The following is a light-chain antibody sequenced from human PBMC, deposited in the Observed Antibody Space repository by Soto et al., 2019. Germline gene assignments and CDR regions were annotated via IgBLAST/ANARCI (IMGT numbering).Light chain of an antibody. CDR3: AAWDDSLSGHVV. J-gene: IGLJ2*01. CDR1: SSDVGGYNY. Sequence: QSALTQPASVSGSPGQSITISCTGTSSDVGGYNYVSWYQQHPGKAPKLMIYEVSNRPSGVSNRFSGSKSGNTASLTISGLQAEDEADYYCAAWDDSLSGHVVFGGGTQLTVL. V-gene: IGLV2-14*01. CDR2: EVS.